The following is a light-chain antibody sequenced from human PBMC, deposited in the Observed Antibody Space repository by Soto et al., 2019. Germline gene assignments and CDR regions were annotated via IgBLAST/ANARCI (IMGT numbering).Light chain of an antibody. J-gene: IGLJ3*02. CDR3: GTWDTSLSSGV. V-gene: IGLV1-51*02. CDR2: EDD. Sequence: QPVLTQPPSVSAAPGQKATISCSGSTSNIGNNYVSWYQHVPGTAPKLLMYEDDKRPSGIPDRFSASKSGASATLDIAGLQTGDEAAYYCGTWDTSLSSGVFGGGTKVTVL. CDR1: TSNIGNNY.